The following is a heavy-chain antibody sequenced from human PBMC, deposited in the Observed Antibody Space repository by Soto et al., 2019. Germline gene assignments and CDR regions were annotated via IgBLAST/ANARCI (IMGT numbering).Heavy chain of an antibody. CDR3: ARVVKYYDILTGYYSGYYYYCMDV. CDR1: GYTFTSYD. Sequence: ASVKVSCKASGYTFTSYDINWVRQATGQGLEWMGWMNPNSGNTGYAQKFQGRVTMTRNTSISTAYMELSSLRSEDTVVYYCARVVKYYDILTGYYSGYYYYCMDVWGQGTTVTVSS. CDR2: MNPNSGNT. V-gene: IGHV1-8*01. D-gene: IGHD3-9*01. J-gene: IGHJ6*02.